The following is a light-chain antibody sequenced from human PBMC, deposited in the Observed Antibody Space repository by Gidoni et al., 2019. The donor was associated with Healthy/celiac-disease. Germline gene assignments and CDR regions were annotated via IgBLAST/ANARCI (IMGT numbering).Light chain of an antibody. J-gene: IGKJ3*01. Sequence: EIVFTQSPGTLSLSPGERATLSCRASQRVSSSYLAWYQQNPGQAPRLLIYGASSRATGIPDRFSGSGSGTDFTLTISRLEPEDFAVYYCQQYGSSPLFTFGPGTKVDIK. CDR3: QQYGSSPLFT. V-gene: IGKV3-20*01. CDR2: GAS. CDR1: QRVSSSY.